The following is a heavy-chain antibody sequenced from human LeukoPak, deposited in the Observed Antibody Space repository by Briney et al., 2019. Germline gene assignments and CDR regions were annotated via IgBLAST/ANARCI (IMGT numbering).Heavy chain of an antibody. CDR1: GGSISSSNW. J-gene: IGHJ4*02. CDR2: IYHSGST. V-gene: IGHV4-4*02. D-gene: IGHD2-8*01. CDR3: ARLYTTGSFDY. Sequence: NASEALSLTCAVSGGSISSSNWWSWVRQPPGKGLEWIGEIYHSGSTNYNPSLKSRVTISVDKSKNQFSLKLSSVTAADTAVYYCARLYTTGSFDYWGQGTLVTVSS.